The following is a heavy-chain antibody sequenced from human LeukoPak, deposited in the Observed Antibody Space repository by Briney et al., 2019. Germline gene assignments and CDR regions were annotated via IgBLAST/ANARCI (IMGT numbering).Heavy chain of an antibody. J-gene: IGHJ4*02. CDR1: GFTFSSYV. CDR3: AKRGPAGAGKSPDYFDY. CDR2: IIGSGDRT. D-gene: IGHD6-19*01. Sequence: PGGSLRLSCAASGFTFSSYVMSWVRQAPGKGLEWVSAIIGSGDRTYYADSVKGRFTISRDNSKNTAYLQMNSLRAEDTAVYYCAKRGPAGAGKSPDYFDYWGQGTLVTVSS. V-gene: IGHV3-23*01.